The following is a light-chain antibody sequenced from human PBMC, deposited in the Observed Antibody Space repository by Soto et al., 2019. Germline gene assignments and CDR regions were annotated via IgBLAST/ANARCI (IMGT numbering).Light chain of an antibody. J-gene: IGKJ1*01. CDR3: QQYGSSPRT. Sequence: EIVLTQSPGTLSLSPGERATLSCRASQSVSSSYLAWYQQKPGQAPRLLIYGASSRATGIPDRFSGSGSGTDFTLTISRLEPEGFAVYYFQQYGSSPRTFGQGTKVEIK. CDR1: QSVSSSY. CDR2: GAS. V-gene: IGKV3-20*01.